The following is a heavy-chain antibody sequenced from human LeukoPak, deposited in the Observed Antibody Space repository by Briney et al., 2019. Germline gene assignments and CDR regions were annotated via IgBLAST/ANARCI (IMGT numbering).Heavy chain of an antibody. J-gene: IGHJ4*02. V-gene: IGHV4-34*01. D-gene: IGHD2-8*01. CDR3: ASSGYCTNGVCSDFDY. CDR1: GGSFSGYY. Sequence: SETLSLTCAVYGGSFSGYYWSRIRQPPGKGLEWIGEINHSGSTNYNPSLKSRVTISVDTSKNQFSLKLSSVTAADTAVYYCASSGYCTNGVCSDFDYWGQGTLVTVSS. CDR2: INHSGST.